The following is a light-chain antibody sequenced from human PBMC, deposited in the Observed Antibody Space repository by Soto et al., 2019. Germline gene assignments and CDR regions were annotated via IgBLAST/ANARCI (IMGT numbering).Light chain of an antibody. J-gene: IGKJ1*01. V-gene: IGKV1-39*01. CDR1: QSISSY. CDR3: QQSYSTPWT. CDR2: AAS. Sequence: DIQMTQSPSSLSASVGNRFTITCRASQSISSYLNWYQQKPGKDPKLLIYAASSLQSGVPSRFSGSGSGTDFTLTISSLQPEDFATYYCQQSYSTPWTFGPGTKVDI.